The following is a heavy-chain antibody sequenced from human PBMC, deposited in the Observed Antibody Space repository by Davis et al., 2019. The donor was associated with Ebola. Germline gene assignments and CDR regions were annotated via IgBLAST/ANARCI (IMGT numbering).Heavy chain of an antibody. V-gene: IGHV1-69*04. CDR1: GYTFTSYG. Sequence: SVTVSCKASGYTFTSYGISWVRQAPGQGLEWMGRIIPILAISNYEQKFQGRVTITADKSTSTAYMELSTLRSEDTAVYYCARGAVAGSWFDPWGQGTLVTVSS. CDR2: IIPILAIS. CDR3: ARGAVAGSWFDP. J-gene: IGHJ5*02. D-gene: IGHD6-19*01.